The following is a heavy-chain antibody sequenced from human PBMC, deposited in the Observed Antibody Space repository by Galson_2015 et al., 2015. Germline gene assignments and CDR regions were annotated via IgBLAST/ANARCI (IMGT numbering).Heavy chain of an antibody. CDR1: GFTFSSYE. CDR3: ARQKIGVSVAGNFDC. D-gene: IGHD6-19*01. Sequence: SLRLSCAASGFTFSSYEMNWVRRAPGKGLEWVSYISSRGSTIYYADSVKGRFTISRDNAKNSLYLQMNSLRAEDTAVYYCARQKIGVSVAGNFDCWGQGTLVTVSS. J-gene: IGHJ4*02. V-gene: IGHV3-48*03. CDR2: ISSRGSTI.